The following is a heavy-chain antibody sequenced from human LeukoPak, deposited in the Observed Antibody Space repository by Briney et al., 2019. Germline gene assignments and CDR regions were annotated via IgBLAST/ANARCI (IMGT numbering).Heavy chain of an antibody. J-gene: IGHJ1*01. CDR1: GYTFTLYN. CDR2: VYPKNGGT. V-gene: IGHV1-2*02. CDR3: AKFEGQESIMLD. D-gene: IGHD1-14*01. Sequence: ASVKVCCKASGYTFTLYNIHWIRQAPGQGLEWMGYVYPKNGGTKYARKFQDRVTMTRDTPISTAYMELRNLRPDDTVVYYCAKFEGQESIMLDWSQGTLVTVSS.